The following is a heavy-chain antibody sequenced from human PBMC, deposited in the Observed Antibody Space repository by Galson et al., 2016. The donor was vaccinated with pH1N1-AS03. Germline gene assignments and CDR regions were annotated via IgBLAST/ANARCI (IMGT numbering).Heavy chain of an antibody. CDR1: GYTFTTYD. V-gene: IGHV1-8*01. CDR3: ARSFLGEPDD. J-gene: IGHJ4*02. CDR2: MTPNNGNT. Sequence: SVKVSCKASGYTFTTYDINWVRQAAGQGLEWMGWMTPNNGNTGYAQKFQGRVTMTRNTSISTAYMELSGLQSEDTAVYYCARSFLGEPDDWGQGTLVIVSS. D-gene: IGHD3-16*01.